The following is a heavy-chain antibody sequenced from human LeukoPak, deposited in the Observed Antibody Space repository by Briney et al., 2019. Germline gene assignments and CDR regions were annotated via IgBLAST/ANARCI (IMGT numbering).Heavy chain of an antibody. D-gene: IGHD3-10*01. CDR3: ARHPAYYYGSGSYYNYWYWFDP. CDR2: INHSGST. Sequence: PSETLSLTCAVYGGSFSGYYWSWIRQPPGKGLEWIGEINHSGSTNYNPSLKSRVTISVDTSKNQFSLKLSSVTAADTAVYYCARHPAYYYGSGSYYNYWYWFDPWGQGTLVTVSS. CDR1: GGSFSGYY. V-gene: IGHV4-34*01. J-gene: IGHJ5*02.